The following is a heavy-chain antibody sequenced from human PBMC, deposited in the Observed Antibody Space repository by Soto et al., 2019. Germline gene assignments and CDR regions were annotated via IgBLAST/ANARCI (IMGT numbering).Heavy chain of an antibody. J-gene: IGHJ3*02. D-gene: IGHD3-3*01. CDR2: ISAYNGNT. Sequence: GASVKVSCKASGYTFTSYGISWVRQAPGQGLEWMGWISAYNGNTNYAQKLQGRVTMTTDTSTSTAYMELRSLRSDDTAVYYCARDMILRFLEWLPSPDAFDIWGQGTMVTVSS. CDR1: GYTFTSYG. CDR3: ARDMILRFLEWLPSPDAFDI. V-gene: IGHV1-18*01.